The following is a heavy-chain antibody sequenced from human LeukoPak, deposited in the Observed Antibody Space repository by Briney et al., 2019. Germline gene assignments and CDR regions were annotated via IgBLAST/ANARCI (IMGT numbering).Heavy chain of an antibody. Sequence: PSETLSLTCTVSGGSISSGGYYWSWIRQHPGKGLEWIGYIYYSGSTYYNPSLKSRVTISVDRSKNQFSLKLSSVTAADTAVYYCATGYSSGWGAHPLDYWGQGTLVTVSS. V-gene: IGHV4-31*09. CDR3: ATGYSSGWGAHPLDY. D-gene: IGHD6-19*01. CDR1: GGSISSGGYY. J-gene: IGHJ4*02. CDR2: IYYSGST.